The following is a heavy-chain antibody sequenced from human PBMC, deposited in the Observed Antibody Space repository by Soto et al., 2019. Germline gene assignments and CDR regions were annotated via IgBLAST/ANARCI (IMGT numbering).Heavy chain of an antibody. Sequence: QVQLVESGGGVVQPGRSLRLSCAASGFILSTYAMYWVRQAPGKGLEWVAVISYDGNNKYYADSVKGRFTISRDNSKNTLYLQMNSLRAEDTAVCYCARAGCDGGSCYTLVGLRYGMDVWGQGTTVTVSS. D-gene: IGHD2-15*01. CDR3: ARAGCDGGSCYTLVGLRYGMDV. CDR2: ISYDGNNK. V-gene: IGHV3-30-3*01. CDR1: GFILSTYA. J-gene: IGHJ6*02.